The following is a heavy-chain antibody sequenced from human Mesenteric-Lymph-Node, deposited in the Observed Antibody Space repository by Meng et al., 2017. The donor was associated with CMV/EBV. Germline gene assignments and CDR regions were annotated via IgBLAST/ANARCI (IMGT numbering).Heavy chain of an antibody. CDR3: VRGRLRSCGPGVMGWFDP. J-gene: IGHJ5*02. V-gene: IGHV3-52*01. CDR1: FTFSSSW. D-gene: IGHD3-16*01. Sequence: FTFSSSWMHWVCQAPEKGLEWVADIKCDGSEKFYVDSVTGRLTISRDYAKNSLYLQVNSLRAEDMTVYYCVRGRLRSCGPGVMGWFDPWGQGTLVTVSS. CDR2: IKCDGSEK.